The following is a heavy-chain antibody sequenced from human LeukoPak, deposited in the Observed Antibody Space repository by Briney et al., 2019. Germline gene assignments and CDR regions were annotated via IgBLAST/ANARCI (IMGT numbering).Heavy chain of an antibody. V-gene: IGHV3-48*03. CDR3: AKDATPALGTVYMDV. CDR1: GFTFSSYE. J-gene: IGHJ6*03. D-gene: IGHD6-13*01. CDR2: ISRSGSTI. Sequence: GGSLRLSCAASGFTFSSYEMNWVRQAPGKGLEWVSYISRSGSTIYYADSVEGRFTISRDNDKNSIYLQMNSLRAEDTAVYYCAKDATPALGTVYMDVWGKGTTVTISS.